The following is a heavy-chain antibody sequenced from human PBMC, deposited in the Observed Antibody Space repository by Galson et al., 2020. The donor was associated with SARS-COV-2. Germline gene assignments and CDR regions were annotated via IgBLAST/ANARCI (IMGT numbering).Heavy chain of an antibody. CDR2: ISSSGSTI. CDR1: GFTFSDYY. D-gene: IGHD1-26*01. V-gene: IGHV3-11*01. CDR3: ARDHPSYRGYYYYMDV. J-gene: IGHJ6*03. Sequence: GESLKISCAASGFTFSDYYMSWIRQAPGKGLEWVSYISSSGSTIYYADSVKGRFTISRDNAKNSLYLQMNSLRAEDTAVYYCARDHPSYRGYYYYMDVWGKGTTVTVSS.